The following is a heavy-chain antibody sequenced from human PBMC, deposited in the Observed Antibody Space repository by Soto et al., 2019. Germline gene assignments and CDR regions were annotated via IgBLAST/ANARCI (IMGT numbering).Heavy chain of an antibody. CDR1: GYSFTSYW. CDR3: ARHLPYDFWSGPPYYYYYGMDV. J-gene: IGHJ6*02. CDR2: IYPGDSDT. Sequence: PGESLKISCKGSGYSFTSYWIGWVRQMPGKGLEWMGIIYPGDSDTRYSPSFQGQVTISADKSISTAYLQWSSLKASDTAMYYCARHLPYDFWSGPPYYYYYGMDVWGQGTTVTVSS. V-gene: IGHV5-51*01. D-gene: IGHD3-3*01.